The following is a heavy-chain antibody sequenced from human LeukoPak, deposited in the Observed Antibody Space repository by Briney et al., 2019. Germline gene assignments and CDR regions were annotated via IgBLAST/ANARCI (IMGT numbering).Heavy chain of an antibody. CDR2: ISYDGSNK. CDR3: AKIMSGELPLA. D-gene: IGHD1-26*01. J-gene: IGHJ5*02. CDR1: GFTFSSYG. Sequence: GRSLRLSCAASGFTFSSYGMHWVRQAPGKGLEWVAVISYDGSNKYYADSVKGRFTISRDNSKNTLYLQMNSLRAEDTAVYYCAKIMSGELPLAWGQGTLVTVSS. V-gene: IGHV3-30*18.